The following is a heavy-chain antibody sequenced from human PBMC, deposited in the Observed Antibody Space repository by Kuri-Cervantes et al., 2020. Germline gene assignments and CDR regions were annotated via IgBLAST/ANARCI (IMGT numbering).Heavy chain of an antibody. V-gene: IGHV4-59*01. CDR2: IYYSGST. CDR3: ARVPSGWYLFDY. J-gene: IGHJ4*02. CDR1: GGSISSYY. Sequence: GSLRLSCTVSGGSISSYYWSWIRQPPGKGLEWIGYIYYSGSTNYNPSPKSRVTISVDTSKNQFSLKLSSVTAADTAVYYCARVPSGWYLFDYWGQGTLVTVSS. D-gene: IGHD6-19*01.